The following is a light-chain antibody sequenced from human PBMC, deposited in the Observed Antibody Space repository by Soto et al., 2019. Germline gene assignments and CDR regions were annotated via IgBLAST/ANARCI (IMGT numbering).Light chain of an antibody. V-gene: IGLV2-14*01. J-gene: IGLJ1*01. CDR1: SSDVGGYSY. CDR2: DVS. CDR3: SSYTTSNTRQIV. Sequence: QSVLTQPASVSGSPGQSITFSCTGTSSDVGGYSYVSWYQQHPGKAPKFMIYDVSNRPSGVSNRFSGSKSGNTASLTISGLQAEDEADYYCSSYTTSNTRQIVFGTGTKLTVL.